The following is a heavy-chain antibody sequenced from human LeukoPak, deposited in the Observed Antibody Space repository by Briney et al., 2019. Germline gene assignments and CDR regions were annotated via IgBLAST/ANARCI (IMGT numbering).Heavy chain of an antibody. CDR1: GGSISSENYY. Sequence: SETLSLTCTVSGGSISSENYYWGWIRQPPGKGLEWIGSIYYGGSTYYNPSLKSRVTISVDTSKNQFSLNLNSVTAADTAVYYCARHRGSGSYYDPHDYWGQGTLVTVSS. V-gene: IGHV4-39*01. CDR2: IYYGGST. CDR3: ARHRGSGSYYDPHDY. J-gene: IGHJ4*02. D-gene: IGHD1-26*01.